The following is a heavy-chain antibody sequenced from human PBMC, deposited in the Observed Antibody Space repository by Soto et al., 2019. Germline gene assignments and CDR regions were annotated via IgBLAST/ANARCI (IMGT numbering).Heavy chain of an antibody. J-gene: IGHJ3*02. V-gene: IGHV3-23*01. CDR2: ISGSGGST. CDR1: GFTFSSYA. D-gene: IGHD1-26*01. CDR3: ATNCDSGNDAFDI. Sequence: GGSLRLSCAASGFTFSSYAMSWVRQAPGKGLEWVSAISGSGGSTYYADSVKGRFTISRDNSKNTLYLQMNSLRAEDTAVYYCATNCDSGNDAFDIWGQGTMVTVSS.